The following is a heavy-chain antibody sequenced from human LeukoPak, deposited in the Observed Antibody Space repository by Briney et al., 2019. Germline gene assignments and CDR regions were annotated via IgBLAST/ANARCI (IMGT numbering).Heavy chain of an antibody. J-gene: IGHJ4*02. Sequence: SEILSLTCGVSGYSLSSGYFWGWIRQSPGKGLEWIGSIWHSGTTYFNPSLKSRVTISVDTSKNQFSLNVKSVTAADTAVYYCARPTDSSDYGAAFEWWGPGTLVTVSS. CDR2: IWHSGTT. CDR3: ARPTDSSDYGAAFEW. CDR1: GYSLSSGYF. V-gene: IGHV4-38-2*01. D-gene: IGHD4-11*01.